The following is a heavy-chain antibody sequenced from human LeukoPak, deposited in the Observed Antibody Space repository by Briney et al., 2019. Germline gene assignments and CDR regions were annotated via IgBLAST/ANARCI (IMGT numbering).Heavy chain of an antibody. Sequence: GGSLRLSCAASGFTFSSYSMNWVRQAPGKGLEWVSYISSSSSTIYYADSVKGRFTISRDNAKNSLYLQMNSLRAEDTAVYYCARDHRDGYRAGDYWSQGTLVTVSS. CDR3: ARDHRDGYRAGDY. D-gene: IGHD5-24*01. CDR2: ISSSSSTI. CDR1: GFTFSSYS. J-gene: IGHJ4*02. V-gene: IGHV3-48*01.